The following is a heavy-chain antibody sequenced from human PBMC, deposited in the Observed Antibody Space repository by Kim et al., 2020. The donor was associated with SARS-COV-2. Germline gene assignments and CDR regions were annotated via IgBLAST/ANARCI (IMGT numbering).Heavy chain of an antibody. CDR1: GFTLSDYY. Sequence: GGSLRLSCAASGFTLSDYYMSWIRQAPGKGLEWVSYISSSSSYTNYADSVKGRLTISRDNAKNSLYLQMNSLRAEDTAVYYCARVGYDYVWGSYRDYYYYYGMDVWGQGTTVTVSS. CDR2: ISSSSSYT. J-gene: IGHJ6*02. CDR3: ARVGYDYVWGSYRDYYYYYGMDV. V-gene: IGHV3-11*05. D-gene: IGHD3-16*02.